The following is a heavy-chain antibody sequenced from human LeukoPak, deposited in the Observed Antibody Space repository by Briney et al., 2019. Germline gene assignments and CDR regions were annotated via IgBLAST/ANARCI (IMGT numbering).Heavy chain of an antibody. CDR2: INHSGST. CDR1: GGSFSGYY. J-gene: IGHJ4*02. Sequence: PSETLSLTCADYGGSFSGYYWRWLRQPPGKGLEWIGEINHSGSTNYNPSLKSRVTISVDTSKNQFSLKLSSVTAADTAVYYCARVPSSFSAATTRPGHYYDFCGQGTLVTVSS. CDR3: ARVPSSFSAATTRPGHYYDF. V-gene: IGHV4-34*01. D-gene: IGHD1-1*01.